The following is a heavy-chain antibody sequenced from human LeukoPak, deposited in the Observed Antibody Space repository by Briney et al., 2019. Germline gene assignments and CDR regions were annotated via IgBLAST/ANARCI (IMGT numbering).Heavy chain of an antibody. J-gene: IGHJ4*02. D-gene: IGHD3-22*01. CDR3: ASLSPLYYDSSGDPC. CDR2: INPSGGST. CDR1: GYTFTSYY. Sequence: EASVKVSCKASGYTFTSYYMHWVRQAPGQGLEWMGIINPSGGSTSYAQKFQGRVTMTRDTSTSTVYMELSSLRSEDTAVYYCASLSPLYYDSSGDPCWGQGTLVTVSS. V-gene: IGHV1-46*01.